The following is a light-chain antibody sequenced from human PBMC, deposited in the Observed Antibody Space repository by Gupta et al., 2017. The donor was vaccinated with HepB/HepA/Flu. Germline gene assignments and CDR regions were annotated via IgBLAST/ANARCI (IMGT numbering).Light chain of an antibody. J-gene: IGLJ1*01. CDR1: SSDVGSYNL. V-gene: IGLV2-23*02. Sequence: QSALTQPASVSGSPGQSITISCTGTSSDVGSYNLVSWYQQHPGKAPKLMIYEVNKRPSGVSNRFSGSKSDNTASLTISGLQAEDEADYYCCSYAGSSTFVYLFGTGTKVTVL. CDR3: CSYAGSSTFVYL. CDR2: EVN.